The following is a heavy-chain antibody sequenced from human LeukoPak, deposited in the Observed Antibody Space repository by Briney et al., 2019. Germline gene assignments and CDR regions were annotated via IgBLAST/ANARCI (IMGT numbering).Heavy chain of an antibody. CDR3: ARAHSSGWYYFDY. CDR2: ISGDGDRT. V-gene: IGHV3-23*01. CDR1: GFTFSSFA. J-gene: IGHJ4*02. D-gene: IGHD6-19*01. Sequence: PGGSLRLSCAASGFTFSSFAVSWVRQAPGKGLERVSSISGDGDRTYYADSVKGRFTISRHNSKNTLYLQMNSLRAEDTAVYYCARAHSSGWYYFDYWGQGTLVTVSS.